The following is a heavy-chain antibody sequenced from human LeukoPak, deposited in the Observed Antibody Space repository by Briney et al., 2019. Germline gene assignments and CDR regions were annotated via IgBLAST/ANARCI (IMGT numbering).Heavy chain of an antibody. J-gene: IGHJ4*02. CDR3: ARVSSDCSGGSCYSEKDY. CDR2: TNWNGGST. CDR1: GFTFDDYG. V-gene: IGHV3-20*04. D-gene: IGHD2-15*01. Sequence: GGSLRLSCAASGFTFDDYGMSWVRQAPGKGLEWVSGTNWNGGSTRYADSVKGRFTISRDNAKNSLYLQMNSLRAEDTALYYCARVSSDCSGGSCYSEKDYWGQGTLVTVSS.